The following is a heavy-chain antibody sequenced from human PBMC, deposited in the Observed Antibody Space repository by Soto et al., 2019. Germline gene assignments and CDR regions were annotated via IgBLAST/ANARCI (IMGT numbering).Heavy chain of an antibody. CDR1: GASISSRSSY. Sequence: SETLSLTCIVSGASISSRSSYWGWIRQPPGKGLEWVGTFYSGSTYNNPSLRCRVTISVDTSKNQFSLKLSSVAAEDTAIYYCATTRGIAVGGSFDHWGQGTLVTVSS. V-gene: IGHV4-39*01. CDR2: FYSGST. D-gene: IGHD6-13*01. J-gene: IGHJ5*02. CDR3: ATTRGIAVGGSFDH.